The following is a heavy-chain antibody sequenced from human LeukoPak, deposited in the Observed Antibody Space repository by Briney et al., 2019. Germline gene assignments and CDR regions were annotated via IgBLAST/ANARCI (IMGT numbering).Heavy chain of an antibody. CDR1: GFTFSSYA. D-gene: IGHD3-22*01. Sequence: GGSLRLSCAASGFTFSSYAMHWVRQAPGKGLEWEAVISYDGSKKYYADSVRGRFTISRDNAKNSLYLQMNSLRAEDTAVYYCARGGGYYVWGQGALVTVSS. CDR3: ARGGGYYV. J-gene: IGHJ4*02. V-gene: IGHV3-30-3*01. CDR2: ISYDGSKK.